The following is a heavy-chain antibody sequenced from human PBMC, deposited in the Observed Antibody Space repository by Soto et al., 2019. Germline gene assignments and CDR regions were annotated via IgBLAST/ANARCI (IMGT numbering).Heavy chain of an antibody. J-gene: IGHJ4*02. V-gene: IGHV4-31*02. D-gene: IGHD1-20*01. CDR1: GASITRGGYF. Sequence: QVQLQESGPGLVKPSQTLSLNCTVSGASITRGGYFWNWIRQLPGKGLEWIGHTYYSGTTSSNPSFKSRVSISVDTSENLFSLTLTSVTAADTAIYYCAGDAEGSITGFFAHWGQGILVTVSS. CDR2: TYYSGTT. CDR3: AGDAEGSITGFFAH.